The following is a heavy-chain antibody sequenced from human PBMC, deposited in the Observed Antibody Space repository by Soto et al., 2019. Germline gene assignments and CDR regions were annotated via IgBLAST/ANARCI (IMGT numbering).Heavy chain of an antibody. Sequence: PSETLSLTCTVSGGSITSVDHYWGWVRQSPGKALEWIGHIFYSGNTYYNPSLESRVTMSVDTSKNQFSLKLSFVTAADSAVYYCARGQLGGYFDLWGRGTLVTVPQ. CDR2: IFYSGNT. V-gene: IGHV4-30-4*01. CDR3: ARGQLGGYFDL. J-gene: IGHJ2*01. D-gene: IGHD7-27*01. CDR1: GGSITSVDHY.